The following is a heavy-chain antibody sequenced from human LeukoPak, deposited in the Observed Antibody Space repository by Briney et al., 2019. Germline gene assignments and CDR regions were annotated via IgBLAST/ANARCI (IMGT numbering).Heavy chain of an antibody. CDR1: GFTFSSYS. CDR2: ISSSSSYI. V-gene: IGHV3-21*01. J-gene: IGHJ4*02. Sequence: GGSLRLSCAASGFTFSSYSMNWVRQAPGKGLEWVSSISSSSSYIYYADSVKGRFTISRDNAKNSLYLQMNSLRAEDTAVYYCARRRVLAAAGGGSNDYWGQGTLVTVSS. CDR3: ARRRVLAAAGGGSNDY. D-gene: IGHD6-13*01.